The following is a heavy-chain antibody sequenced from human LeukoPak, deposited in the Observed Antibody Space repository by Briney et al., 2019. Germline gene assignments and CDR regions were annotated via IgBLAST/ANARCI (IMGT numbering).Heavy chain of an antibody. J-gene: IGHJ4*02. CDR3: ARDVLWELPPYFDY. V-gene: IGHV3-48*01. CDR2: ISSTSTI. Sequence: PGGSLRLSCAASGFTFSTYSMNWVRQAPGKGLEWVSYISSTSTIYYADSVKGRFTISRDNAKNSLYLQMNSLRAEDTAVYYCARDVLWELPPYFDYWGQGTLVTVSS. CDR1: GFTFSTYS. D-gene: IGHD1-26*01.